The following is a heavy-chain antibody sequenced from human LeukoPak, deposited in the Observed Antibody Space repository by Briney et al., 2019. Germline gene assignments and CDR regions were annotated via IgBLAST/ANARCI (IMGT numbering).Heavy chain of an antibody. J-gene: IGHJ2*01. V-gene: IGHV3-23*01. D-gene: IGHD3-16*01. CDR2: ISYSSGSI. CDR3: AKDVLRLNYGYFDL. CDR1: GFTLSNYA. Sequence: GGSLRLSCAASGFTLSNYAMSWVRQDPGKGPEWVAGISYSSGSIYYLDSVKGRFTISRDNSRNTLYLQMKSLRAEDTAVYYCAKDVLRLNYGYFDLWGRGTLVSVSS.